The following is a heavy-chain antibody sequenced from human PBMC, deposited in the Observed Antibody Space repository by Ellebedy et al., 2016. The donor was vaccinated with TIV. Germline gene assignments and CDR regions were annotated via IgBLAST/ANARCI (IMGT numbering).Heavy chain of an antibody. CDR1: GFTFDDYA. D-gene: IGHD3-9*01. CDR3: ARPSDYDILTGPFDY. J-gene: IGHJ4*02. CDR2: ISWNSGSI. Sequence: GGSLRLXXAASGFTFDDYAMHWVRQAPGKGLEWVSGISWNSGSIGYADSVKGRFTISRDNAKNSLYLQMNSLRAEDTALYYCARPSDYDILTGPFDYWGQGTLVTVSS. V-gene: IGHV3-9*01.